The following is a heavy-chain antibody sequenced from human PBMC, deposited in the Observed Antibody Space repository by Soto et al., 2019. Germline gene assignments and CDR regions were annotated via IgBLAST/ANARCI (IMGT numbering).Heavy chain of an antibody. D-gene: IGHD3-22*01. Sequence: GESLKISCQDSGYGFTTKWICWVRQMPGKGLEWVGRVDPSDSYTDYSPSFRGHVIISVDRSVSTAYLEWSSLKASDSAMYYCATAYVYDFENSNYYRDAFDIWGQGTLVTVSS. CDR1: GYGFTTKW. V-gene: IGHV5-10-1*01. CDR3: ATAYVYDFENSNYYRDAFDI. J-gene: IGHJ3*02. CDR2: VDPSDSYT.